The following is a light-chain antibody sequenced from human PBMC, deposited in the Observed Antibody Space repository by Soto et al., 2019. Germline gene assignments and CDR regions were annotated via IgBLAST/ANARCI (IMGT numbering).Light chain of an antibody. J-gene: IGLJ1*01. V-gene: IGLV2-23*02. CDR1: SSDVGSYNL. Sequence: QSALTQPASVSGSPGQSITISCTGISSDVGSYNLVSWYQQHPGKAPKLMIYEVSKRPSGVSNRFSGSKSGNTASLTISGLQAEDEADYYCCSYAGSSYVFGTGTKVTVL. CDR2: EVS. CDR3: CSYAGSSYV.